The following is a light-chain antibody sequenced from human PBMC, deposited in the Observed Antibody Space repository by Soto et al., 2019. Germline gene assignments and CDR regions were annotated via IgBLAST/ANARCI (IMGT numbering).Light chain of an antibody. V-gene: IGKV1-5*03. CDR1: QSISSW. J-gene: IGKJ2*01. Sequence: DIQMTQSPSTLSASVGDRVTITCRASQSISSWLAWYQQKPGKAPRLLIYKASTLENVVPLRFSGSGSGTEFTLTISSLQPDDFATYYCQQYNTYSYTFGQGTKLEI. CDR2: KAS. CDR3: QQYNTYSYT.